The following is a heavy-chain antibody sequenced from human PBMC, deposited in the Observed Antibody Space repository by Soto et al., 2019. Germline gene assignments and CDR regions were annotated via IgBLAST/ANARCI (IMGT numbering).Heavy chain of an antibody. J-gene: IGHJ6*02. V-gene: IGHV3-30*04. CDR3: ASDHTGGLISAEDYFYYGMEF. CDR2: ISFDGGNE. D-gene: IGHD3-16*01. CDR1: GVSFSRKA. Sequence: QIQLVESGGGVVQPGRSLRLSCAASGVSFSRKAIHWIRQAPGKGLEWVSVISFDGGNEYYADSVKGRFTISRDNWINSVYLQMNSLRPEDTAVYFCASDHTGGLISAEDYFYYGMEFWGQGTTVTVSS.